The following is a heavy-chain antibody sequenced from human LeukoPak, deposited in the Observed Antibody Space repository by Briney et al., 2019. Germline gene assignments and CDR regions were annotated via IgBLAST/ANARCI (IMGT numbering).Heavy chain of an antibody. Sequence: GRSLRLSCAASGFIFSGYGVHWVRQAPGKGLEGVAVISYVGSNKYYADYVKGRFTSSRDNSKNTLYLQMNRLRAEDTAVYYCEKDAGLVLRYYYYGMDVWGKGTTVTVSS. J-gene: IGHJ6*04. CDR2: ISYVGSNK. CDR3: EKDAGLVLRYYYYGMDV. V-gene: IGHV3-30*18. D-gene: IGHD2-15*01. CDR1: GFIFSGYG.